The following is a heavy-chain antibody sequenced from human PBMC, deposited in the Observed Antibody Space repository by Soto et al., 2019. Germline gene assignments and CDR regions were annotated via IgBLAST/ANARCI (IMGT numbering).Heavy chain of an antibody. D-gene: IGHD2-15*01. CDR1: GGTFSSYA. V-gene: IGHV1-69*06. CDR3: ARDNQVGGSWRNWFDP. J-gene: IGHJ5*02. CDR2: IIPIFGTA. Sequence: SVKVSCKASGGTFSSYAISWVRQAPGQGLEWMGGIIPIFGTANYAKKFQGRVTITADKSTSTAYMELSSLRSEDTAVYYCARDNQVGGSWRNWFDPWGKGTLVTVSS.